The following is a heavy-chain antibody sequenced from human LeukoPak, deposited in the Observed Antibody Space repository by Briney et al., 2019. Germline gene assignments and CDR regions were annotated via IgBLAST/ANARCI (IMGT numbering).Heavy chain of an antibody. V-gene: IGHV3-23*01. Sequence: PGGSLRLSCAASGFTFSSYGMSWVRQAPGKGLEWVSGISGSGSGTYYADSVKGRFTISRDNSKNTLHLQMNSLRAEDTAVYYCATPAPHGSDPSLYYYYMDVWGKGTTVTISS. CDR3: ATPAPHGSDPSLYYYYMDV. CDR2: ISGSGSGT. CDR1: GFTFSSYG. J-gene: IGHJ6*03. D-gene: IGHD3-10*01.